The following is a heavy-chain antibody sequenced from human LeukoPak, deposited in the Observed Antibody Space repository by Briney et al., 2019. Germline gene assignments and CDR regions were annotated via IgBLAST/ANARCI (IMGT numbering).Heavy chain of an antibody. CDR1: GGSFSGYY. CDR2: INHSGST. D-gene: IGHD3-3*01. V-gene: IGHV4-34*01. J-gene: IGHJ4*02. CDR3: ARTFRESYYDFWSGYSTLDY. Sequence: SETMSLTSAVYGGSFSGYYWGWIRQPAGKGLDWIGEINHSGSTNSNRSLKTRVTISVDTSRNQFFLKLSSVTAAHTAVYYCARTFRESYYDFWSGYSTLDYWGQGTLVTVSS.